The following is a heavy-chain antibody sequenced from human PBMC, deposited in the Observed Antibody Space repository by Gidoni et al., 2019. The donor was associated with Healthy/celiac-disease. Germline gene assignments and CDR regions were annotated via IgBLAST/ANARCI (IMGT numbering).Heavy chain of an antibody. CDR1: GGTFSSYA. CDR3: ASGSKQQLVRFWFDP. Sequence: QVQLVQSGAEVKKPGSSVKVSCKASGGTFSSYAISWVRQAPGQGLEWMGGIIPIFGTANYAQKFQGRVTITADESTSTAYMELSSLRAEDTTVYYCASGSKQQLVRFWFDPWGQGTLVTVSS. V-gene: IGHV1-69*01. CDR2: IIPIFGTA. J-gene: IGHJ5*02. D-gene: IGHD6-13*01.